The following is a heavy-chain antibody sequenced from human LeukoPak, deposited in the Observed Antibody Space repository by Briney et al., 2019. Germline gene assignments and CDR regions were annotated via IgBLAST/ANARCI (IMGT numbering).Heavy chain of an antibody. V-gene: IGHV4-30-2*01. CDR3: ARGPPGDDRVR. CDR2: IYHSGST. J-gene: IGHJ4*02. D-gene: IGHD7-27*01. CDR1: GGSISSSSYY. Sequence: SETLSLTCTVSGGSISSSSYYWGWIRQPPGKGLEWIGYIYHSGSTYYNPSLKSRVTISVDRSKNQFSLKLSSVTAADTAVYYCARGPPGDDRVRWGQGTLVTVSS.